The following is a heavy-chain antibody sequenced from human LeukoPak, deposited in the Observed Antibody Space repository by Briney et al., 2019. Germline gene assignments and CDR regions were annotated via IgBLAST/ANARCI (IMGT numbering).Heavy chain of an antibody. V-gene: IGHV3-33*08. CDR2: IWYDGSNK. CDR3: ARAPEVYYYDSSGYGGFDY. J-gene: IGHJ4*02. Sequence: GGSLRLSCAASGFTFSSYGMHWVRQAPGKGLEWVAVIWYDGSNKYYADSVKGRFTISRDNSKNTLYLQMNSLRAEDTAVYYCARAPEVYYYDSSGYGGFDYWGQGTLVTVSS. CDR1: GFTFSSYG. D-gene: IGHD3-22*01.